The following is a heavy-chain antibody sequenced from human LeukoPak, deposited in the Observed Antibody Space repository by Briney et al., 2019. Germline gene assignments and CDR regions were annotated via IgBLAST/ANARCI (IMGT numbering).Heavy chain of an antibody. J-gene: IGHJ2*01. V-gene: IGHV4-4*07. Sequence: SETLSLTCAVSGGSISSFHWSWIRQPAGKGLEWIGRIYTSGITNYNPSLKSRVAMSVDTSKNQFSVKLSSVTAADTAVYYCARDPGSSGWYYWYFDLWGRGTLVTVSS. CDR3: ARDPGSSGWYYWYFDL. D-gene: IGHD6-19*01. CDR2: IYTSGIT. CDR1: GGSISSFH.